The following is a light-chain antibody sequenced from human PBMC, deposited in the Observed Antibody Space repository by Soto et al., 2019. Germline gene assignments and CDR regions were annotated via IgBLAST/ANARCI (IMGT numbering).Light chain of an antibody. V-gene: IGKV1-5*03. CDR2: KAS. J-gene: IGKJ3*01. CDR3: QQYASYSFT. CDR1: QSISTW. Sequence: DIQMTQSPSTLSASVGDRVTITCRANQSISTWLAWYQRKPGKAPKLLIYKASSLESGVPSRFSGSGSGTEFTLTISSLQPDDFATYYCQQYASYSFTFGPGTKVDIK.